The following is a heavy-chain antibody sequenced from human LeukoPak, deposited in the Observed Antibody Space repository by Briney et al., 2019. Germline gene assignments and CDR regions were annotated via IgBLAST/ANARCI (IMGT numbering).Heavy chain of an antibody. J-gene: IGHJ4*02. CDR1: GYTFTGYY. D-gene: IGHD2-2*01. CDR3: ARKSAVRSTSEFDF. Sequence: ASLKVSCKASGYTFTGYYINWVRQAPGQGLEWMGWINPNSGGTNYPQKFQGRVTMTSDTSISTAYVELTSLRSDDSAVYYCARKSAVRSTSEFDFWGQGTLVTVSS. CDR2: INPNSGGT. V-gene: IGHV1-2*02.